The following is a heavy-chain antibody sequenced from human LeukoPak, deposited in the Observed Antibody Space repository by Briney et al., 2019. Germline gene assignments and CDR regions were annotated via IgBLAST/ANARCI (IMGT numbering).Heavy chain of an antibody. J-gene: IGHJ4*02. Sequence: GGSLRLSCAASGFTFSSYAMSWVRQAPGKGLEWVSAISGSGGSTYYADSVKGRFTISRDNSKNTLYLQMNSLSPEDTAVYYCARVGAKYEGAYFDIWGQGTLVSVSS. CDR2: ISGSGGST. D-gene: IGHD1-26*01. V-gene: IGHV3-23*01. CDR3: ARVGAKYEGAYFDI. CDR1: GFTFSSYA.